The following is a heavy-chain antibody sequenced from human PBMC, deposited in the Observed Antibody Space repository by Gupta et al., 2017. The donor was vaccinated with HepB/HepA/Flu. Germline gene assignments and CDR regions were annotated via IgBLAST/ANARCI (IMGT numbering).Heavy chain of an antibody. CDR1: GFTFSSYW. V-gene: IGHV3-74*01. D-gene: IGHD3-10*01. Sequence: EVQLVESGGGLVQPGGSLRLSCAASGFTFSSYWMHWVRQAPGKGLVWVSRINSDGSSTSYADSVKGRFTISRDNAKNTLYLQMNSLRAEDTAVYYCARVLFGELYYYYGMDVWGQGTTVTVSS. CDR3: ARVLFGELYYYYGMDV. J-gene: IGHJ6*02. CDR2: INSDGSST.